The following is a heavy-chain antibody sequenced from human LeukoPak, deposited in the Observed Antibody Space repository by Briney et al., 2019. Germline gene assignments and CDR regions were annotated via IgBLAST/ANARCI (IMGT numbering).Heavy chain of an antibody. CDR2: ISYSGSI. J-gene: IGHJ5*02. V-gene: IGHV4-59*12. CDR3: ARVEGAAGTWWFDP. Sequence: SETLSLTCTVSGGSISSYYWSWIRQPPGKGLEWIGYISYSGSINYNPSLKSRVTMSVDTSKNQFSLKLSSVTAADTAVYYCARVEGAAGTWWFDPWGQGTLVTVSS. D-gene: IGHD6-13*01. CDR1: GGSISSYY.